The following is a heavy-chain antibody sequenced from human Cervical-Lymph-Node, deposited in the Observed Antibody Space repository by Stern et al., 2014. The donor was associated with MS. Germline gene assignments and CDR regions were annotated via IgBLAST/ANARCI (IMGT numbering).Heavy chain of an antibody. V-gene: IGHV2-5*02. CDR1: GFALRNSGVS. J-gene: IGHJ3*02. Sequence: QVTFRESGPTLVKATQPLTLTCTFSGFALRNSGVSVAWIRQPPGKALEWLAVIYWDDEKRYSPSLKSRLSITKDASESQVVLTMTNTDPVDTATYYCTHSLHGDYYDAFDTCGQGTMVTVSS. D-gene: IGHD4-17*01. CDR2: IYWDDEK. CDR3: THSLHGDYYDAFDT.